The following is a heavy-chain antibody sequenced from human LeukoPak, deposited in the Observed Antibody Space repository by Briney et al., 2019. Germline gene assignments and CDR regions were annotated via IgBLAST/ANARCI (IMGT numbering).Heavy chain of an antibody. D-gene: IGHD3-22*01. CDR1: GVSISNYY. CDR3: ARESRTYDGSGYAYDY. V-gene: IGHV4-4*07. J-gene: IGHJ4*02. CDR2: IYTSGST. Sequence: SETLSLTCSVSGVSISNYYWGWLRQPAGKGLEWIARIYTSGSTDYNPYLTSRVTVSVHTSTRHFSLRLSSVTAADTAMYYCARESRTYDGSGYAYDYWGQGTLVTVSS.